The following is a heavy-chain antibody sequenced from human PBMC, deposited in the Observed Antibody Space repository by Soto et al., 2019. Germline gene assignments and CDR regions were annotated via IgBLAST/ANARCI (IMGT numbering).Heavy chain of an antibody. D-gene: IGHD3-3*01. CDR1: GYSCTSYW. V-gene: IGHV5-51*01. CDR3: ARGNYDSWSGFYLKYFFDY. J-gene: IGHJ4*02. Sequence: ESLKISCKGSGYSCTSYWIGWVRQMPGKGLEWMGIMYPSDSDTRYSPSFQGQVVISADKSISTAYLQWSSLKASDTAMYYCARGNYDSWSGFYLKYFFDYWGQGTPVTVSS. CDR2: MYPSDSDT.